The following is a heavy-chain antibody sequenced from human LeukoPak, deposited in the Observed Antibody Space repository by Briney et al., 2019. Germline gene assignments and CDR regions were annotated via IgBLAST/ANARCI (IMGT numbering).Heavy chain of an antibody. CDR3: ARGSSFDY. J-gene: IGHJ4*02. Sequence: RGSLRLSCAASGFAFSTYTLNWVRQAPGKGLEWLSYISAGGGTIYYADSVKGRFTVSRDNAKNSLYLQMNSLRDEDTAVYYCARGSSFDYWGQGTLVTVSS. CDR2: ISAGGGTI. V-gene: IGHV3-48*02. CDR1: GFAFSTYT.